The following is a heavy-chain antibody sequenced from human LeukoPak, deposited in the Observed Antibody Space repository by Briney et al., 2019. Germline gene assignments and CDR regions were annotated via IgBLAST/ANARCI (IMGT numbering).Heavy chain of an antibody. CDR3: ARRWYYDFWSGYPFDY. Sequence: PSETLSLTCTVSGGSISSGDYYWSWIRQPPGKGLEWIGYIYYSGSTNYNPSLKSRVTISVDTSKNQFSLKLSSVTAADTAVYYCARRWYYDFWSGYPFDYWGQGTLVTVSS. CDR2: IYYSGST. D-gene: IGHD3-3*01. V-gene: IGHV4-30-4*01. CDR1: GGSISSGDYY. J-gene: IGHJ4*02.